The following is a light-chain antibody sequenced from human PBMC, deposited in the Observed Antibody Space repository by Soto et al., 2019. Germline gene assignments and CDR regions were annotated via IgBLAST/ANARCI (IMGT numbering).Light chain of an antibody. V-gene: IGKV4-1*01. CDR1: QSVLYSSNNKNY. Sequence: DIVMTQSPDSLAVSLGERATINCKSSQSVLYSSNNKNYLAWYQQKPGQPPKLLIYWASTRESGVPDRFSGCGFGTDFTLTISSLQAEDVAVYYCQQYYRPWTFGQGTKVEIK. J-gene: IGKJ1*01. CDR2: WAS. CDR3: QQYYRPWT.